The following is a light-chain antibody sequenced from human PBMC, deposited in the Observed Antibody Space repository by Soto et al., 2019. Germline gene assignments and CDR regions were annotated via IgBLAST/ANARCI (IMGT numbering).Light chain of an antibody. CDR2: DAS. CDR3: QQYNDWLGT. CDR1: QSVLRN. Sequence: EIVMTQSPATLSVSPGERATLSCRTSQSVLRNLAWYQQKPGQAPRLLIYDASTSATGIPARFSGSGSGTEFTLTISSLQSEDFAVYYCQQYNDWLGTFGPGTKVHL. V-gene: IGKV3-15*01. J-gene: IGKJ3*01.